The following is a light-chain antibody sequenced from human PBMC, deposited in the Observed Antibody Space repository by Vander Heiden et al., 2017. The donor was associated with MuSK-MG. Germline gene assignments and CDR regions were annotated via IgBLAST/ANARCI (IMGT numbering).Light chain of an antibody. Sequence: DIQMTQSPSSLSASVGDRVTITCRASQSISSYLNWYQQKPGKAPKLLIYAASSLQSGVPSRFSGSGSGTDFTLTISSLQPEDFATYYCQQSYSTPPFGQGTKLGIK. V-gene: IGKV1-39*01. CDR1: QSISSY. CDR2: AAS. J-gene: IGKJ2*01. CDR3: QQSYSTPP.